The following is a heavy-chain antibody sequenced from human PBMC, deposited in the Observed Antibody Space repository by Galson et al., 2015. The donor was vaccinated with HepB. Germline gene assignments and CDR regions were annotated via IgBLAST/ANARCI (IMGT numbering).Heavy chain of an antibody. CDR2: INPSGGST. V-gene: IGHV1-46*01. J-gene: IGHJ3*02. D-gene: IGHD6-13*01. CDR3: AVAAAGTWTFDI. CDR1: GYTFTSYY. Sequence: SVKVSCKASGYTFTSYYMHWVRQAPGQGLEWMGIINPSGGSTSYAQKFQGRVTMTEDTSTDTAYMELSSLRSEDTAVYYCAVAAAGTWTFDIWGQGTMVTVSS.